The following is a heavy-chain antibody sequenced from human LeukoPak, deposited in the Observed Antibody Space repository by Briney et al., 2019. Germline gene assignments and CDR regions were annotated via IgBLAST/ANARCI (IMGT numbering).Heavy chain of an antibody. CDR1: GFTFRSHA. Sequence: GGSLRLSCVGSGFTFRSHAMSWVRQAPEKGLEFVSSIYENGGTTYYADSVKGRFSISRDNSKNTLYLQMGSLRGEDTAVYYCAKDFRIDYWGQGALVTVSS. CDR2: IYENGGTT. J-gene: IGHJ4*02. CDR3: AKDFRIDY. V-gene: IGHV3-23*01.